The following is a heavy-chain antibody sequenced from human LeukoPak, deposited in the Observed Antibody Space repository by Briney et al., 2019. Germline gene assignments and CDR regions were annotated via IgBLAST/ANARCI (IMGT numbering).Heavy chain of an antibody. J-gene: IGHJ4*02. CDR1: GYTLTELS. Sequence: ASVKVSCKVSGYTLTELSMHWVRQAPGKGLEWMGGFDPEDGETIYAQKFQGRVTMTEDTSTDTAYMELSSLRSEDTAVYYCATGYCSGGSCPYYFDYWGQGTLVTASS. V-gene: IGHV1-24*01. CDR3: ATGYCSGGSCPYYFDY. CDR2: FDPEDGET. D-gene: IGHD2-15*01.